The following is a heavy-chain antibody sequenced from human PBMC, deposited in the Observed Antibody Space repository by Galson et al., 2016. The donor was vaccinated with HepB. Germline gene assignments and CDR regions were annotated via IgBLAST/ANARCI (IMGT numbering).Heavy chain of an antibody. D-gene: IGHD3-10*02. CDR3: AKSHEFCPPVGCSVDY. CDR1: GFSFHRFG. J-gene: IGHJ4*02. Sequence: SLRLSCAASGFSFHRFGMHWVRQAPGKRLEWVAVIWYDGSESEYLDSVQGRFTVSRDNSKKTLYLQMDSLRTDDTAVYYCAKSHEFCPPVGCSVDYWGQGTLVSVSS. CDR2: IWYDGSES. V-gene: IGHV3-33*06.